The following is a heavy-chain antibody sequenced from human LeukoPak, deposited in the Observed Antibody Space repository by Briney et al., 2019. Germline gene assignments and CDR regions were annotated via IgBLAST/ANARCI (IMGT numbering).Heavy chain of an antibody. D-gene: IGHD6-19*01. J-gene: IGHJ4*02. Sequence: PGRSLRLSCAASGFTFSSYGMHWVRQAPGKGLEWVAVISYDGSNKYYADSVKGRFTISRDNSKNTLYLQMNSLRAEDTAVYYCARILDSGRSDYWGQGTLVTVSS. CDR3: ARILDSGRSDY. V-gene: IGHV3-30*03. CDR1: GFTFSSYG. CDR2: ISYDGSNK.